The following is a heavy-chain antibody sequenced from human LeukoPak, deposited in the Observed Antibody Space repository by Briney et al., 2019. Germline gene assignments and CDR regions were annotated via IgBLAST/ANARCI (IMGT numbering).Heavy chain of an antibody. CDR2: IYYSGST. D-gene: IGHD5-18*01. CDR1: GGSISSSSYY. J-gene: IGHJ2*01. CDR3: ARDLGYSYGTWYFDL. V-gene: IGHV4-39*02. Sequence: SETLSLTCTVSGGSISSSSYYWGWIRQPPGKGLEWIGSIYYSGSTYYNPSLKSRVTISVDTSKNQFSLKLSSVTAADTAVYYCARDLGYSYGTWYFDLWGRGTLVTVSS.